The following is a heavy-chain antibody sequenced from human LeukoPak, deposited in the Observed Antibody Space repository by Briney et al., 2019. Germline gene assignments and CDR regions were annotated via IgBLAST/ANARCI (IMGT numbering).Heavy chain of an antibody. CDR1: GFTFSSYA. CDR3: AKGGVLRYFDWLFKNFDY. D-gene: IGHD3-9*01. J-gene: IGHJ4*02. CDR2: ISGSGGGT. Sequence: PGGSLRLSCAASGFTFSSYAMSWVRQAPGKGLEWVSAISGSGGGTYYADSVKGRFTISRDNSKNTLYLQTNSLRAEDTAVYYCAKGGVLRYFDWLFKNFDYWGQGTLVTVSS. V-gene: IGHV3-23*01.